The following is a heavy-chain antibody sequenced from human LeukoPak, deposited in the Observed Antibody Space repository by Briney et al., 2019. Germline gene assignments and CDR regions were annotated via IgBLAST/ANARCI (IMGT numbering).Heavy chain of an antibody. V-gene: IGHV3-30*02. CDR1: GFTFSNYG. Sequence: GGSLRLSCAASGFTFSNYGMHWVRQAPGKGLEWVTVILYDGNNKYYADSVKGRFTISRDNSKNTLYLQMNSLRAEDTAVYYCAKRGYYGSGSYYRYYYYYYMDVWGKGTTVTISS. CDR3: AKRGYYGSGSYYRYYYYYYMDV. CDR2: ILYDGNNK. D-gene: IGHD3-10*01. J-gene: IGHJ6*03.